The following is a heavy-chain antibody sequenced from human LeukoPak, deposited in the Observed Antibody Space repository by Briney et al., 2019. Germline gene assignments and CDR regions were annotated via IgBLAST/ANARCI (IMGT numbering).Heavy chain of an antibody. CDR1: GGSISSYY. Sequence: SETLSLTCTVSGGSISSYYWSWIRQPPGKGLEWIGYIYYSGSTNYNPSLKSRVTISVDTSKNQFSLKLSSVTAADTAVYYCFATYYYDSSGYYPFDYWGKGTLVTVSS. CDR3: FATYYYDSSGYYPFDY. J-gene: IGHJ4*02. CDR2: IYYSGST. D-gene: IGHD3-22*01. V-gene: IGHV4-59*01.